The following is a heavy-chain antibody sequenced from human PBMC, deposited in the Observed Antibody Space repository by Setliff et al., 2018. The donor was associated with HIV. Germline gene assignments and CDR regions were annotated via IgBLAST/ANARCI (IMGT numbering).Heavy chain of an antibody. V-gene: IGHV3-66*02. Sequence: GESLKISCAASGFTFSSYWVSWVRQAPGKGLEWVSTIYSGGSTYHADSVKGRFTLSRDTSKNTLFLQMNSLRPEDAAVYYCARVRLYNTALDYWGQGTLVTVSS. J-gene: IGHJ4*02. D-gene: IGHD3-3*01. CDR2: IYSGGST. CDR1: GFTFSSYW. CDR3: ARVRLYNTALDY.